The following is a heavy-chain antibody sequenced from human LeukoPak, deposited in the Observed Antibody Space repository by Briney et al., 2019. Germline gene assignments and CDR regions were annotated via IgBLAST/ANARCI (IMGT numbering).Heavy chain of an antibody. Sequence: GGSLRLSSAASGFTFSSYAMSWVRQAPGKGLEWVSAISGSGGSTYYADSVKGRFTISRDNSKNTLYLQMNSLRAEDTAVYYCAKDEAMHSYFDYWGQGTLVTVSS. V-gene: IGHV3-23*01. J-gene: IGHJ4*02. CDR3: AKDEAMHSYFDY. CDR2: ISGSGGST. CDR1: GFTFSSYA. D-gene: IGHD3-3*02.